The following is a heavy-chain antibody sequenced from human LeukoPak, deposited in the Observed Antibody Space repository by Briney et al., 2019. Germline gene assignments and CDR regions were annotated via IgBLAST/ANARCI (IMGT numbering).Heavy chain of an antibody. Sequence: ASVRVSCKAFGYTFTNFGITWVRQAPGQGLEWMGWFSAYNGDTKYGQNFQGRVTITTDTSTTTAYMDLRSLSSDDTAVYYCGRVDMATTKDYWGQGTQVTVSS. CDR3: GRVDMATTKDY. CDR2: FSAYNGDT. D-gene: IGHD5-24*01. CDR1: GYTFTNFG. V-gene: IGHV1-18*01. J-gene: IGHJ4*02.